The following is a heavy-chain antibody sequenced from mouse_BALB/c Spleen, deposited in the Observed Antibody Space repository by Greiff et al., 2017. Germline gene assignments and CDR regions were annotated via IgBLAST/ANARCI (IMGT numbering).Heavy chain of an antibody. D-gene: IGHD4-1*01. J-gene: IGHJ1*01. Sequence: DLVKPGASVKLSCKASGYTFTSYWINWIKQRPGQGLEWIGRIAPGSGSTYYNEMFKGKATLTVDTSSSTAYIQLSSLSSEDSAVYFCARTGTSWYFDVWGAGTTVTVSS. CDR3: ARTGTSWYFDV. V-gene: IGHV1S41*01. CDR1: GYTFTSYW. CDR2: IAPGSGST.